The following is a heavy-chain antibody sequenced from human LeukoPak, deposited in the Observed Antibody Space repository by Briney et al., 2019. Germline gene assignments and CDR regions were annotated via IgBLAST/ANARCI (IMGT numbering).Heavy chain of an antibody. Sequence: GGSLRLSCAASGFTFSSYWMHWVRQASGKGLVWVSRINSDGSSTSYADSVKGRFTISRDNAKNTLYLQMNSLRVEDSAVHYCARAYCTSTTCYLDYWDQGTLVTVSS. CDR1: GFTFSSYW. D-gene: IGHD2-2*01. CDR3: ARAYCTSTTCYLDY. V-gene: IGHV3-74*01. CDR2: INSDGSST. J-gene: IGHJ4*02.